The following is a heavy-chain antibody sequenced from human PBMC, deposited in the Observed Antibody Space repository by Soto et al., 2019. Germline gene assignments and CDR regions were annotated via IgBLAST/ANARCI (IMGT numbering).Heavy chain of an antibody. V-gene: IGHV1-69*01. CDR1: GGTFSSYA. CDR2: IIPIFGTA. D-gene: IGHD3-16*01. Sequence: QVQLVQSGAEVKKPGSSVKASCKASGGTFSSYAISWVRQAPGQGLEWMGGIIPIFGTANYAQKFQGRVTITADESTSTAYMELSSLRSEDTAVYYCARAPTLLMTRSSNWFDPWGQGTLVTVSS. J-gene: IGHJ5*02. CDR3: ARAPTLLMTRSSNWFDP.